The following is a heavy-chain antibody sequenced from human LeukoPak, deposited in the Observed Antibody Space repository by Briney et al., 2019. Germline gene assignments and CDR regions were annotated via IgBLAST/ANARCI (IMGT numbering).Heavy chain of an antibody. D-gene: IGHD6-19*01. V-gene: IGHV4-39*06. CDR2: INHSGST. Sequence: PSETLSLTCTVSGDSISSSSYYWGWIRQPPGKGLEWIGEINHSGSTNYNPSLKSRVTISVDTSKNQFTLKLSSVTAADTAVYYCARGGAVYSSGWYRGAFDIWGQGTMVTVSS. J-gene: IGHJ3*02. CDR3: ARGGAVYSSGWYRGAFDI. CDR1: GDSISSSSYY.